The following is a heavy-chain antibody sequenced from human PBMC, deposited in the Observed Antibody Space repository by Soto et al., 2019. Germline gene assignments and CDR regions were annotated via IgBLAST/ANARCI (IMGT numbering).Heavy chain of an antibody. D-gene: IGHD2-15*01. CDR2: ISGASNHI. CDR1: FSSYN. J-gene: IGHJ6*02. V-gene: IGHV3-21*01. Sequence: FSSYNINWVRQAPGKGLEWVSSISGASNHIFYADSVKGRFTISRDNAKSSLNLQMNSLRAEDTAVYYCAKDRGRGSPVSGGMDVWGQGTTVPVSS. CDR3: AKDRGRGSPVSGGMDV.